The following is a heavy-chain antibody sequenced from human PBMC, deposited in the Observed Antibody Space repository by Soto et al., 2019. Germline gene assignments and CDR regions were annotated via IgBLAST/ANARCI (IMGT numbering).Heavy chain of an antibody. CDR3: ARVSDPYDSSGYYDRCSRGGCAFDI. CDR1: GFTFSDYY. Sequence: GGSLRLSCAASGFTFSDYYMSWIRQAPGKGLEWVSYISSSSSYTNYADSVKGRFTISRDNAKNSLYLQMNSLRAEDTAVYYCARVSDPYDSSGYYDRCSRGGCAFDIWGQGTMVTVSS. CDR2: ISSSSSYT. J-gene: IGHJ3*02. V-gene: IGHV3-11*06. D-gene: IGHD3-22*01.